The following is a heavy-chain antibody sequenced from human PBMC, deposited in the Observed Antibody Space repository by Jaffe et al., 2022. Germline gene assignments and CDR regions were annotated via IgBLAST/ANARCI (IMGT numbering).Heavy chain of an antibody. J-gene: IGHJ4*02. D-gene: IGHD3-3*01. V-gene: IGHV3-23*01. CDR3: AKVANRITIFGVVIGPYYFDY. CDR1: GFTFSSYA. Sequence: EVQLLESGGGLVQPGGSLRLSCAASGFTFSSYAMSWVRQAPGKGLEWVSAISGSGGSTYYADSVKGRFTISRDNSKNTLYLQMNSLRAEDTAVYYCAKVANRITIFGVVIGPYYFDYWGQGTLVTVSS. CDR2: ISGSGGST.